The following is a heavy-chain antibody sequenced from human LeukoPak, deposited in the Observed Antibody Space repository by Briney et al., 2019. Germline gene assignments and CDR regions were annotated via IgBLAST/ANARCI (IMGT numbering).Heavy chain of an antibody. CDR3: AGEVVRDVSGVDYTWLDP. J-gene: IGHJ5*02. V-gene: IGHV3-33*01. CDR1: GFNFNTYG. Sequence: GRSLRLSCAASGFNFNTYGMHWVRQTPGKGLEWVAVIWHDGSDEYYADSVKGRFTISRDNSKSLVYLQMDSLRDEDTAVYYCAGEVVRDVSGVDYTWLDPWGQGTLVFVSA. D-gene: IGHD2-8*01. CDR2: IWHDGSDE.